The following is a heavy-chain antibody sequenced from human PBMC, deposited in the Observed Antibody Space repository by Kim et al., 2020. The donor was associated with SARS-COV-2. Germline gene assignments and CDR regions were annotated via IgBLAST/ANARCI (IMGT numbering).Heavy chain of an antibody. CDR2: IIPIFGTA. V-gene: IGHV1-69*13. D-gene: IGHD6-13*01. Sequence: SVKVSCKASGGTFSSYAISWVRQAPGQGLEWMGGIIPIFGTANYAQKFQGRVTITADESTSTAYMELSSLRSEDTAVYYCARDQWGIAAAAYDYWGQGTLVTVSS. CDR1: GGTFSSYA. J-gene: IGHJ4*02. CDR3: ARDQWGIAAAAYDY.